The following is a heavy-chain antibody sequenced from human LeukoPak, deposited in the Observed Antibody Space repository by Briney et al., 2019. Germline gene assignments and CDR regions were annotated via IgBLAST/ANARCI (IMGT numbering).Heavy chain of an antibody. CDR1: GGSISSYY. D-gene: IGHD5-18*01. J-gene: IGHJ4*02. V-gene: IGHV4-59*08. CDR3: ARLSAAMVIVY. Sequence: SETLSLTRTVSGGSISSYYWSWIRQPPGKGLEWIGYIYYSGSTNYNPSLKSRVTISVDTSKNQFSLKLSSVPAADTAVYYCARLSAAMVIVYWGQGTLVTVSS. CDR2: IYYSGST.